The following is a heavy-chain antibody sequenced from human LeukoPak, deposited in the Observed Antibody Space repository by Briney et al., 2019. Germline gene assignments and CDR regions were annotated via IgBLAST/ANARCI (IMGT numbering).Heavy chain of an antibody. CDR3: AGGEWEPDPFDY. Sequence: PSESLSLTCTLSGGSISSYYWSWIRQPPGKGLEWIGYIYHSGSTNYNPSLKSRVTISVDTSKNQFSLKLSSVTAADTAVYYCAGGEWEPDPFDYWGQGTLVTVSS. CDR2: IYHSGST. J-gene: IGHJ4*02. D-gene: IGHD1-26*01. V-gene: IGHV4-59*01. CDR1: GGSISSYY.